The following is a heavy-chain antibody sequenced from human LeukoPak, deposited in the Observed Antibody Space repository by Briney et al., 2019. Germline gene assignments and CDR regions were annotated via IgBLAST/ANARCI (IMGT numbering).Heavy chain of an antibody. CDR2: IYYSGST. Sequence: SETLSLTCTVSGGSISSYYWSWIRQSPGKGLEWIGHIYYSGSTNYNPSLKSRVTISVDTSKNQFSLKLSSVTAADTAVYYCAREPMDVWGKGTTVTISS. V-gene: IGHV4-59*01. CDR1: GGSISSYY. J-gene: IGHJ6*03. CDR3: AREPMDV.